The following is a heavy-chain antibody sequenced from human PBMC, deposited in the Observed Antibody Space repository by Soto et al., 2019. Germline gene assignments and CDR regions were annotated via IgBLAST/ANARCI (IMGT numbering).Heavy chain of an antibody. V-gene: IGHV5-10-1*01. D-gene: IGHD2-2*01. J-gene: IGHJ5*02. CDR1: GYTFTTFW. CDR3: ARSYCTTTTCDSWFDP. CDR2: IDPGDTYA. Sequence: GESLKISCTGFGYTFTTFWISWVRQMPGKGLEWMGRIDPGDTYATYSPAFQGHVTISADKATSTAYLQRSSLKASDTAMYFCARSYCTTTTCDSWFDPWGQGTLVTVSS.